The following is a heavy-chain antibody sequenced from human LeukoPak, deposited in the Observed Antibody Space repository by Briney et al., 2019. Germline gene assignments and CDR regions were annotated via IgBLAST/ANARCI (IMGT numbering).Heavy chain of an antibody. CDR2: ISWNSGSI. J-gene: IGHJ5*02. D-gene: IGHD6-13*01. V-gene: IGHV3-9*01. CDR1: GFTFDDYA. Sequence: GGSLRLSCAASGFTFDDYAMHWVRQAPGKGLEWVSGISWNSGSIGYADSVKGRFTISRDNAKNSLYLQMNSLRAEDTALYYCARAAVYINWFDPWGQGTLVTVSS. CDR3: ARAAVYINWFDP.